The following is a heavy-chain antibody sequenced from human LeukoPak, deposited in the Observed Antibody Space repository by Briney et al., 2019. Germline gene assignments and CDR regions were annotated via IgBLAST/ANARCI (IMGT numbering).Heavy chain of an antibody. J-gene: IGHJ4*02. Sequence: ASVTVSCKVSGYTLTELSMHWVRQAPGKGLEWMGGFDPEDGETIYAQKFQGRVTMTEDTSTDTAYMELSSLRSEDTAVYYCAIGLDSSGYYYSPLFDYWGQGTLVTVSS. CDR1: GYTLTELS. V-gene: IGHV1-24*01. CDR3: AIGLDSSGYYYSPLFDY. D-gene: IGHD3-22*01. CDR2: FDPEDGET.